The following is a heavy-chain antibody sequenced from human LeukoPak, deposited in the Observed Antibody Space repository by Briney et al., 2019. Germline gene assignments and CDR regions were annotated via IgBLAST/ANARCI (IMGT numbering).Heavy chain of an antibody. J-gene: IGHJ4*02. Sequence: ASVKVSCKASGYTFTSYAMHWVRQAPGQRLEWMGWINAGNGNTKYSQEFQGRVTITRDTSASTAYMELSSLRSEDTAVYYCARGVTYYYDSSGYIIEHYFDYWGQGTLVTVSS. D-gene: IGHD3-22*01. V-gene: IGHV1-3*03. CDR2: INAGNGNT. CDR3: ARGVTYYYDSSGYIIEHYFDY. CDR1: GYTFTSYA.